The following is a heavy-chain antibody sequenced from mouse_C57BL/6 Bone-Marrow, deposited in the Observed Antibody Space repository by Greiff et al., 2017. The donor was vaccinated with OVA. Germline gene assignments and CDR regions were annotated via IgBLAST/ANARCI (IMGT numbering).Heavy chain of an antibody. D-gene: IGHD1-1*01. CDR1: GYTFTDYE. J-gene: IGHJ3*01. Sequence: QVQLKQSGAELVRPGASVTLSCKASGYTFTDYEMHWVKQTPVHGLEWIGAIDPETGGTAYNQKFKGKAILTADKSSSTAYMELRSLTSEDSAVYYCTTSYYGSSPWFAYWGQGTLVTVSA. V-gene: IGHV1-15*01. CDR3: TTSYYGSSPWFAY. CDR2: IDPETGGT.